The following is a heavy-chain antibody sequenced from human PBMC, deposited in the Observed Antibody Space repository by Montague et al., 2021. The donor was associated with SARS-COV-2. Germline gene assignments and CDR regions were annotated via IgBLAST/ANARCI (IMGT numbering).Heavy chain of an antibody. J-gene: IGHJ4*02. CDR1: GDSITNHY. Sequence: SETLSLTCSVSGDSITNHYWSWIRQPAGKGLEWIGRMHFTGKTNFNPFFSSRLTMSVDTSKNQFSLKLTSVTAADTAIYFCARDRFDFGAGRQGTIDFWGQGTLVTVSS. CDR2: MHFTGKT. CDR3: ARDRFDFGAGRQGTIDF. D-gene: IGHD3-10*01. V-gene: IGHV4-4*07.